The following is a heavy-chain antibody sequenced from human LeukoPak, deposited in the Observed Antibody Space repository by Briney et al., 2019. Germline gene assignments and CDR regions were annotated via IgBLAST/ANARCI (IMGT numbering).Heavy chain of an antibody. CDR1: GFTFSSYS. D-gene: IGHD2-21*02. CDR3: ARSLYCGGDCYSGPFDY. V-gene: IGHV3-21*01. J-gene: IGHJ4*02. Sequence: GGSLRLSCAASGFTFSSYSMNWVRQAPGKGLEWVSCISSSSSYIYYADSVKGRFTISRDNAKNSLYLQMNSLRAEDTAVYYCARSLYCGGDCYSGPFDYWGQGTLVTVSS. CDR2: ISSSSSYI.